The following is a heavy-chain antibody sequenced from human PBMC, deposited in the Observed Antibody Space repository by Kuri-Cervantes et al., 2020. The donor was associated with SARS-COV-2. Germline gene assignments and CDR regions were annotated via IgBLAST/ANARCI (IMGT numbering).Heavy chain of an antibody. CDR2: INWNGGST. Sequence: GGSLRLSCAASGFTFDEHGLNWVRQVPGKGLEWVAGINWNGGSTAYLDSVKGRFTISRDNAKKSLFLQMNGLRAEDTALYHCVRDLTITFGGLVPSPLDNWGQGTLVTVSS. V-gene: IGHV3-20*01. J-gene: IGHJ4*02. D-gene: IGHD3-16*01. CDR3: VRDLTITFGGLVPSPLDN. CDR1: GFTFDEHG.